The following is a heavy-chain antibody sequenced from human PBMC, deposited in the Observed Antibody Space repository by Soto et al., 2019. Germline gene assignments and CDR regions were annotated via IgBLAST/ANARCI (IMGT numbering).Heavy chain of an antibody. D-gene: IGHD3-10*01. J-gene: IGHJ4*02. Sequence: GGSLRLSCAASGFTFTTYWMSWVRQAPGKGLEWVANVKQDGSDKYYVDSVMGRFTISRDNAKNSLYLQLNSLRPEDTAVYFCARGRGGPYDYWGQGTLVTVSS. CDR1: GFTFTTYW. CDR2: VKQDGSDK. V-gene: IGHV3-7*01. CDR3: ARGRGGPYDY.